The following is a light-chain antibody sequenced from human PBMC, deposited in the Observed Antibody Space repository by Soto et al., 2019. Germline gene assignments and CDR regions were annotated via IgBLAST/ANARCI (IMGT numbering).Light chain of an antibody. V-gene: IGKV3-20*01. CDR1: QSVSRNY. CDR3: QQYGSIPRT. J-gene: IGKJ1*01. Sequence: EIVLTQSPGTLSLSPGERATLSCRASQSVSRNYLAWYQQKPGQAPRLLIYGVSSRATGIPDRFSGSGSGTDFTLTISRLETEDFAVYHCQQYGSIPRTFGQGTKVEIK. CDR2: GVS.